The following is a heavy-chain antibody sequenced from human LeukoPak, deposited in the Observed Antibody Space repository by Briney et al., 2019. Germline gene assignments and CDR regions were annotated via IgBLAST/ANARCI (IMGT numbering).Heavy chain of an antibody. V-gene: IGHV3-7*05. Sequence: PGGSLTLSCVPSAGTLSNDWTTWVRQAPGKGREWVGQIKEDGSVKFYAASVRGRFIISRDNAKNSLFLQVDSLRVEDTAVYYCARSTHSSADYWGQGARVTVSS. CDR2: IKEDGSVK. CDR3: ARSTHSSADY. CDR1: AGTLSNDW. J-gene: IGHJ4*02.